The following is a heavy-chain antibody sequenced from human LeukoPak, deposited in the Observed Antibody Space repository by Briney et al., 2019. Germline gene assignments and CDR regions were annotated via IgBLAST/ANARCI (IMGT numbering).Heavy chain of an antibody. Sequence: PGGSLRLSCAASGFTFSSYGMHWVRQAPGKGLEWVAVIWYDGSNKYYADSVKGRFTISRDNSKNTLYLQMNSLRAEDTAVYYCARGDGDYVPFDPWGQGTLVTVSS. CDR2: IWYDGSNK. V-gene: IGHV3-33*01. CDR1: GFTFSSYG. D-gene: IGHD4-17*01. J-gene: IGHJ5*02. CDR3: ARGDGDYVPFDP.